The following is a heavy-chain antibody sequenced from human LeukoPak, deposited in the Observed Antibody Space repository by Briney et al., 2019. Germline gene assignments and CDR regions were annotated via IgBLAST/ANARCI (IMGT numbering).Heavy chain of an antibody. J-gene: IGHJ6*02. CDR3: EKDRTPLAVGWIVYSNYDYGKDV. CDR1: GFSISNVG. V-gene: IGHV3-30*18. Sequence: PGGSLRLSCVGSGFSISNVGLHWVRQGPGKGLEWVAFMSYDGSNKWYADAVKGRCTISRDNSKNALFLAVDSLRQEDTAVYYCEKDRTPLAVGWIVYSNYDYGKDVWGQRSTVTVSS. D-gene: IGHD6-19*01. CDR2: MSYDGSNK.